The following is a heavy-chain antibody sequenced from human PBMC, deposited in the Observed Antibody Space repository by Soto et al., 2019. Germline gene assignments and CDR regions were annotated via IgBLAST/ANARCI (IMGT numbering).Heavy chain of an antibody. D-gene: IGHD2-2*01. CDR3: ARHRAYCSSTSCPVYMDV. Sequence: TLSLTCTVSGGSISSYYWSWIRQPPGKGLEWIGYIYYSGSTNYNPSLKSRVTISVDTSKNQFSLKLSSVTAADTAVYYCARHRAYCSSTSCPVYMDVWGKGTTVTVSS. J-gene: IGHJ6*03. CDR2: IYYSGST. V-gene: IGHV4-59*08. CDR1: GGSISSYY.